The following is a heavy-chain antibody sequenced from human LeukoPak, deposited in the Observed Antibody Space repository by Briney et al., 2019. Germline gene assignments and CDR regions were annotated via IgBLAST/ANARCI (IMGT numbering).Heavy chain of an antibody. V-gene: IGHV1-8*01. CDR3: ARGGTRYCTSTSCSDYYYYGMDV. CDR1: GYTFSDYD. D-gene: IGHD2-2*01. Sequence: GASVTVSCQASGYTFSDYDINWVRQATAHRLEWMGWMNPNSGNTGYAQKFQGRVTMTRNTSINTAYMELSSLRSEDTAVYYCARGGTRYCTSTSCSDYYYYGMDVWGQGTTVTVSS. CDR2: MNPNSGNT. J-gene: IGHJ6*02.